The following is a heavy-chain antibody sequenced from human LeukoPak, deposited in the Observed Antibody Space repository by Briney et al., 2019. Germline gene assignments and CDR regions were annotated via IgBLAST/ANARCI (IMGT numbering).Heavy chain of an antibody. D-gene: IGHD5-18*01. Sequence: GGSLRLSCAASGFTVSSNYMSWVRQAPGKGLEWVSVIYSGGSTYYADSVKGRFTISRDNSKNTLYLQMNSLRAEDTAVYYCAREDTAMVGSYWGQGTLVTVSS. V-gene: IGHV3-53*05. J-gene: IGHJ4*02. CDR1: GFTVSSNY. CDR2: IYSGGST. CDR3: AREDTAMVGSY.